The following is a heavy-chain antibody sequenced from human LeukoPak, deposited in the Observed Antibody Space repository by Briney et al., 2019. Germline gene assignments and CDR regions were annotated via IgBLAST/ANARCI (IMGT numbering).Heavy chain of an antibody. Sequence: PGGSLRLSCAASGFTVSSNYMSWVRQAPGKGLEWVANIKQDGSEKYYVDSVKGRFTISRDNAKNSLYLQMNSLRAEDTAVYYCASFLGLLWFGELFNYWGQGTLVTVSS. V-gene: IGHV3-7*01. D-gene: IGHD3-10*01. CDR1: GFTVSSNY. CDR3: ASFLGLLWFGELFNY. CDR2: IKQDGSEK. J-gene: IGHJ4*02.